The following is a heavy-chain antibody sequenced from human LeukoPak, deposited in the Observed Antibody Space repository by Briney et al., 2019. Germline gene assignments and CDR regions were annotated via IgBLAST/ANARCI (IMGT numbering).Heavy chain of an antibody. CDR2: IKDDGVGA. D-gene: IGHD1-26*01. V-gene: IGHV3-74*01. CDR3: ARMGVGHTGLDF. J-gene: IGHJ4*02. Sequence: GGSLTLSCAASGFGFSNNWMHWVRQAPAKGLVWVSRIKDDGVGANYADPAKGRFTISRDNAKNTLYLQMTSLRAEDTAVYYCARMGVGHTGLDFWGQGVLVTVSS. CDR1: GFGFSNNW.